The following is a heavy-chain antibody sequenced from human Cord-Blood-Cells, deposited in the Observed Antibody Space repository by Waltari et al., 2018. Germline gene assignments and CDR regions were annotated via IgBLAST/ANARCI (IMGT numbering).Heavy chain of an antibody. CDR2: ISYDGSNK. Sequence: QVQLVESWGGVVQPGGSLRRSCADAELTFSSYGMNLVSEAPGKGLELVAVISYDGSNKYYADSVKGRFTISRDNSKNTLYLQMNSLRAEDTAVYYCAKVSYNRLDAFDIWGQGTMVTVSS. J-gene: IGHJ3*02. CDR1: ELTFSSYG. V-gene: IGHV3-30*18. D-gene: IGHD1-1*01. CDR3: AKVSYNRLDAFDI.